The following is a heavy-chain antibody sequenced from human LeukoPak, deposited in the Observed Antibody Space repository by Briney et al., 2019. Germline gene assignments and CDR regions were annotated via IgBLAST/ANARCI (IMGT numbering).Heavy chain of an antibody. CDR2: IKKDGSEK. CDR1: GFTFSNYW. CDR3: ARYYYGSGTSFDP. J-gene: IGHJ5*02. Sequence: PGGSLRLSCAASGFTFSNYWMSWVRQAPGKGLEWVANIKKDGSEKHYVDSVKGRFTISRDNAKNSLYLQMSSLRAEDTAVFYCARYYYGSGTSFDPWGQGTLVTVSS. V-gene: IGHV3-7*01. D-gene: IGHD3-10*01.